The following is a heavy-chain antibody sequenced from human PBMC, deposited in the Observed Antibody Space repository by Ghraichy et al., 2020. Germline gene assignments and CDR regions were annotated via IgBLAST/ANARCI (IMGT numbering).Heavy chain of an antibody. CDR2: IYYSGST. V-gene: IGHV4-39*01. Sequence: TLSLTCTVSGGSISSSSYYWGWIRQPPGKGLEWIGSIYYSGSTYYNPSLKSRVTISVDTSKNQFSLKLSSVTAADTAVYYCARHILSSDYFDYWGQGTLVTVSS. D-gene: IGHD3-10*01. CDR3: ARHILSSDYFDY. J-gene: IGHJ4*02. CDR1: GGSISSSSYY.